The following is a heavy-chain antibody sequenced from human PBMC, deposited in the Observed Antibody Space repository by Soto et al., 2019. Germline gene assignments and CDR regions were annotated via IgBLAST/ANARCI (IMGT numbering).Heavy chain of an antibody. CDR1: GGSVSSGSYY. CDR3: ALRGYSYGFGY. Sequence: QVQLQESGPGLVKPSETLSLTCTVSGGSVSSGSYYWSWIRQPPGKGLEWIGYIYYSGSTNYNPSLKSRVTISVDPSKNQFSLKLSSVTAADTAVYYCALRGYSYGFGYWGQGTLVTVSS. D-gene: IGHD5-18*01. J-gene: IGHJ4*02. V-gene: IGHV4-61*01. CDR2: IYYSGST.